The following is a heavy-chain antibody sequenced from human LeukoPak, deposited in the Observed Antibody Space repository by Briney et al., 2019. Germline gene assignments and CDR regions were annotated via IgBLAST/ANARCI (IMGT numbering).Heavy chain of an antibody. D-gene: IGHD7-27*01. V-gene: IGHV1-2*06. CDR3: ARDLSSTSNWEFDY. CDR1: GYTFIDYF. CDR2: LNPNNGDT. Sequence: ASVKVSCKTSGYTFIDYFIHWVRQAPGQGLEWMGRLNPNNGDTYYAQDFQGRVTMTRDTSISTAYMELSRLTSDDTAVYYCARDLSSTSNWEFDYWGQETLVTVSS. J-gene: IGHJ4*02.